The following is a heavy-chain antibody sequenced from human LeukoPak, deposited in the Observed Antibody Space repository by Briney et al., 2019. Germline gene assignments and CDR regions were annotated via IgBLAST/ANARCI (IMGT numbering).Heavy chain of an antibody. CDR1: GGTFSSYA. CDR3: ASGPPYYDNPGRIDY. V-gene: IGHV1-69*05. J-gene: IGHJ4*02. D-gene: IGHD3-22*01. CDR2: IIPIFGTA. Sequence: SVKVSCKASGGTFSSYAISWVRQAPGQGLEWMGGIIPIFGTANYAQKFQGRVTITTDESTSTAYMELSSLRSEDTAVYYCASGPPYYDNPGRIDYWGQGTLVTVSS.